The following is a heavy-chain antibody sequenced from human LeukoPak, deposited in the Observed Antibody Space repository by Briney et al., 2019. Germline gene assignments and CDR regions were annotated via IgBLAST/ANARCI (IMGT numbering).Heavy chain of an antibody. CDR3: AKDRGY. CDR1: GFNFSAFP. V-gene: IGHV3-23*01. CDR2: ISAVGDNT. Sequence: GGSLRLSCAAAGFNFSAFPMTWVRQPPGKGLEWVSAISAVGDNTFYADSVKGRFTISRDNSKNALRLQINSLRPEDTGVYYCAKDRGYWGQGTLVTVSS. J-gene: IGHJ4*02.